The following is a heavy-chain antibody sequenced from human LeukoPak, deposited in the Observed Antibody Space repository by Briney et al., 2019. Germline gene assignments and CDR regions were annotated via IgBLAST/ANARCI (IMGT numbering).Heavy chain of an antibody. CDR1: GGTFSSYT. Sequence: SVKVSCKASGGTFSSYTISWVRQAPGQGLEWMGRIIPILGIANYAQKFQGRVTITADKSTSTAYMELSSLSSEDTAVYYCARVRYNWNYAHDYWGQGTLVTVSS. CDR3: ARVRYNWNYAHDY. V-gene: IGHV1-69*02. CDR2: IIPILGIA. D-gene: IGHD1-7*01. J-gene: IGHJ4*02.